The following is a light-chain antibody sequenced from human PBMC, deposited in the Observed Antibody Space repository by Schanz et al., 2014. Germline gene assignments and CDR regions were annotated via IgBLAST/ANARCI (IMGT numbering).Light chain of an antibody. CDR2: GAS. CDR3: QQYGSSPRT. Sequence: EIVMTQSPVTLSVSPGERATLSCRASQSVSTNLAWFQQKPGQAPRLLIYGASTRVTGIPGRFSGSGSGTDFTLTISRLEPEDFAVYYCQQYGSSPRTFGQGTKVEIK. CDR1: QSVSTN. J-gene: IGKJ1*01. V-gene: IGKV3-20*01.